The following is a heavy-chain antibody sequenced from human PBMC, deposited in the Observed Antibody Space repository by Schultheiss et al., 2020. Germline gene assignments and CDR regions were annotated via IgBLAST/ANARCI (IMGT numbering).Heavy chain of an antibody. CDR1: GFTFSSYA. V-gene: IGHV3-64*04. D-gene: IGHD4-17*01. Sequence: GGSLRLSCAASGFTFSSYAMHWVRQAPGKGLEYVSAISSNGGSTYYADSVKGRFTISRDNSKNTLYLQMNSLRAEDTAVYYCARDLHGDYELDYWGQGTLVTVSS. CDR3: ARDLHGDYELDY. J-gene: IGHJ4*02. CDR2: ISSNGGST.